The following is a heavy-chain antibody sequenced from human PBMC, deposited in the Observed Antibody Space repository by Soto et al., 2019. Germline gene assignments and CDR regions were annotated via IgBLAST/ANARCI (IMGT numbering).Heavy chain of an antibody. CDR2: INPILSMS. CDR1: GDTFSFYT. D-gene: IGHD5-18*01. V-gene: IGHV1-69*04. CDR3: ARDGNSYGFLDY. Sequence: GASVKVSCKASGDTFSFYTINWVRQAPGLGLEWVGRINPILSMSNYAQKFQGRVTMTTDTSTSTASMELRSLRSDDTAVYYCARDGNSYGFLDYWGQGTLVTVSS. J-gene: IGHJ4*02.